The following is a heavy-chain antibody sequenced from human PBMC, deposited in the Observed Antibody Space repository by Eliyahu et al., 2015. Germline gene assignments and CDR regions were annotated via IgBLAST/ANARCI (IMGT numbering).Heavy chain of an antibody. J-gene: IGHJ4*02. Sequence: VQLVESGGGLVKPGGSLRLXCTASGFXFXTHTMNWVRQAPGKGLEWVSSISSSSSYIYYADSVKGRFTISRDNGKNSLFLQMNSLRAEDTAVYYCTRDAVGAQRGYAFGDWGQGTLVTVSP. V-gene: IGHV3-21*01. CDR3: TRDAVGAQRGYAFGD. D-gene: IGHD3-10*01. CDR2: ISSSSSYI. CDR1: GFXFXTHT.